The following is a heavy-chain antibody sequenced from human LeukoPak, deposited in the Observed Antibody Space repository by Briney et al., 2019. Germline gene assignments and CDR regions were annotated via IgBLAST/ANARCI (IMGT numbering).Heavy chain of an antibody. V-gene: IGHV4-59*01. CDR3: ARGADSSGYYSIFYFDY. CDR2: IYYSGST. CDR1: GGSISSYY. D-gene: IGHD3-22*01. Sequence: SETLSLTCAVSGGSISSYYWNWIRQPPGKGLEWVGYIYYSGSTNYNPSLKSRVTISVDTSKNQFSLKLSSVTAADTAVYYCARGADSSGYYSIFYFDYWGQGTLVTVSS. J-gene: IGHJ4*02.